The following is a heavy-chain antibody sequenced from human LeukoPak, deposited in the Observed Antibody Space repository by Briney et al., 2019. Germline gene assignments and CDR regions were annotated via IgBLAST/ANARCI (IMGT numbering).Heavy chain of an antibody. CDR3: AKGEGGYNSFDY. Sequence: GGSLRLSCAASGFTFDDFGMSWVRQAPGKGLEWVSTISGSGGSTYYADSVKGRFTISRDNPKNTMYLQMNSLRAEDTAMYYCAKGEGGYNSFDYWGQGTLVAVSS. J-gene: IGHJ4*02. CDR2: ISGSGGST. V-gene: IGHV3-23*01. D-gene: IGHD5-24*01. CDR1: GFTFDDFG.